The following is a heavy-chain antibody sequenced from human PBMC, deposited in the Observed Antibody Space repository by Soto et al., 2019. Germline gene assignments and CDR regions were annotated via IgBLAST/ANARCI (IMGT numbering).Heavy chain of an antibody. CDR2: FNPTSGST. Sequence: QVQLVQSGAEVKKPGASVKLSCKASGYTFINYYIHWVRQAPGQGLEWMGIFNPTSGSTNYAQKVQVRVTLTMDTSTRTVDIELSSLRFDDTAVYYCATELAAGDYWGHGTLVTVSS. V-gene: IGHV1-46*01. D-gene: IGHD6-13*01. CDR1: GYTFINYY. CDR3: ATELAAGDY. J-gene: IGHJ4*01.